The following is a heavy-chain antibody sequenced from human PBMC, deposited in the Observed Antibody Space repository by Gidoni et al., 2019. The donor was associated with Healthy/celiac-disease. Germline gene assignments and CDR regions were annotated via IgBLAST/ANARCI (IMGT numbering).Heavy chain of an antibody. V-gene: IGHV1-18*01. Sequence: QVQLVQSGAEVKKPGASVTVSCKASGSTFTSYGISWVRQAPGHGLEWMGWISAYNGNTNYAQKLQGRVTMTTDTSTSTAYMELRSLRSDDTAVYYCARPRESMSTFGGVIVFDAFDIWGQGTMVTVSS. CDR2: ISAYNGNT. J-gene: IGHJ3*02. CDR1: GSTFTSYG. D-gene: IGHD3-16*02. CDR3: ARPRESMSTFGGVIVFDAFDI.